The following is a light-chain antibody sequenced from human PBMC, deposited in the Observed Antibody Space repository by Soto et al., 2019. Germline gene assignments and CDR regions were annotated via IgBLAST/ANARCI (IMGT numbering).Light chain of an antibody. CDR3: QQRSNWPLT. CDR1: QSVSSY. CDR2: DAS. V-gene: IGKV3-11*01. J-gene: IGKJ4*01. Sequence: EIVLTQSPATLSLSPGERATLSCRASQSVSSYLAWYQQKPGQAPRLLIYDASNRATGIPARFSGSGSGTVFTLAIISLEPEDFAVYYCQQRSNWPLTFGGGTKEEIK.